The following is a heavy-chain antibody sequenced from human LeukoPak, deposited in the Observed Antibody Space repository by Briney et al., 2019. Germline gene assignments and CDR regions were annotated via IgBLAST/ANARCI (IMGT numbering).Heavy chain of an antibody. Sequence: PSETLSLTCAVYGGSFSGYYWSWIRQPPGKGLEWIGEINHSGSTNYNPSLKSRVTISVDTSKSQFSLKLSSVTAADTAVYYCARGSPPYYDFWSGYYNDPDRHRHFDYWGQGTLVTVSS. D-gene: IGHD3-3*01. J-gene: IGHJ4*02. CDR1: GGSFSGYY. V-gene: IGHV4-34*01. CDR3: ARGSPPYYDFWSGYYNDPDRHRHFDY. CDR2: INHSGST.